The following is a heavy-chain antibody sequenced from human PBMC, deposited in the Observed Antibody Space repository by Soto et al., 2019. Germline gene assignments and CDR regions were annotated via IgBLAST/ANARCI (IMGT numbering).Heavy chain of an antibody. CDR1: GFTFDDYT. Sequence: GGSLRLSCAASGFTFDDYTMHWVRQAPGKGLEWVSLISWDGGSTYYADSVKGRFTISRDNSKNSLYLQMNSLRTEDTALYYCAKAHYYGSGSYWSQNGMDVWGQGTTVTVSS. D-gene: IGHD3-10*01. V-gene: IGHV3-43*01. CDR3: AKAHYYGSGSYWSQNGMDV. CDR2: ISWDGGST. J-gene: IGHJ6*02.